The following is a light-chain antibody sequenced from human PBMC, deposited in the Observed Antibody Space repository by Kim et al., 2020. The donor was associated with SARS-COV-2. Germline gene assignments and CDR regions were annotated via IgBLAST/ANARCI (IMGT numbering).Light chain of an antibody. V-gene: IGKV3-20*01. CDR1: QSVSSNY. CDR3: HQYSSSPRT. CDR2: GAS. J-gene: IGKJ1*01. Sequence: SPGKRATLSCRASQSVSSNYLAWYQQKPGQAPRLFIDGASSRATGIPDRFSGSGSGTGFTLTINRLEPEDFAVYYCHQYSSSPRTFGQGTKVDIK.